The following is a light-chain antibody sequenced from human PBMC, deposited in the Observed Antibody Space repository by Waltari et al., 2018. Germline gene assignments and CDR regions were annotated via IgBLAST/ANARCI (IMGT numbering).Light chain of an antibody. CDR1: SGNIGTYQS. Sequence: QSALTQPASVSGSPGQSITISCPGSSGNIGTYQSLSWYQQHPGRTPRLIIYDVNMRPSGISDRFSGSKSGATASLTISGLQTEDEADYYCSSYTGSSTVIFGGGTRLTVL. CDR2: DVN. CDR3: SSYTGSSTVI. V-gene: IGLV2-14*03. J-gene: IGLJ2*01.